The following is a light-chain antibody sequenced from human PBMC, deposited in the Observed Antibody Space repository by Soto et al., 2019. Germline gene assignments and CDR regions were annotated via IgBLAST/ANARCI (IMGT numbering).Light chain of an antibody. Sequence: QSALTQPASVSGSPGQRITISCSGTSTDVGSYNYVSWYQHHPGNPPQVMIYDVSNPSSGVSYRFSGSKSGNTAALSISGLQAEDEADYYGSAYTTSSTYVFGTGTKLTVL. J-gene: IGLJ1*01. CDR2: DVS. CDR3: SAYTTSSTYV. CDR1: STDVGSYNY. V-gene: IGLV2-14*03.